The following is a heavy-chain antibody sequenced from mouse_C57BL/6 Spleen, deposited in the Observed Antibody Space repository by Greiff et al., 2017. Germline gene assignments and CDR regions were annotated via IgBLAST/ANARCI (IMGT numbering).Heavy chain of an antibody. Sequence: VQLQQSGPELVKPAASVKIPCTASGYTFTDYNMDWVKQCHGKRLVWIGDINPNNGGTIYNQKFTGKATLTVDKSDSTDYMKLRSLTSEDTAVYYCARRVRQRWYFDVWGTGTTVTVSS. CDR1: GYTFTDYN. CDR3: ARRVRQRWYFDV. CDR2: INPNNGGT. V-gene: IGHV1-18*01. J-gene: IGHJ1*03.